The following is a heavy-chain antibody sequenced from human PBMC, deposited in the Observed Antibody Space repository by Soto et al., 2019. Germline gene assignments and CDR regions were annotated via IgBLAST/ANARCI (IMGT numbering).Heavy chain of an antibody. J-gene: IGHJ4*02. Sequence: PSETLSLTCAVYGGSFSGYYWSWIRQPPGKGLEWIGEINNSGSSNYNPSLKSRVTISVDTSNNQFSLMLNSVTAADTAVYYCARVNYDTSGYYQIFVYWGQGTLVTVS. V-gene: IGHV4-34*01. CDR1: GGSFSGYY. D-gene: IGHD3-22*01. CDR3: ARVNYDTSGYYQIFVY. CDR2: INNSGSS.